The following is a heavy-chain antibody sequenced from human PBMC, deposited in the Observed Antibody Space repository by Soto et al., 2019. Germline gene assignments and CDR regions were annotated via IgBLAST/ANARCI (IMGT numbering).Heavy chain of an antibody. CDR3: ARVWDASDAFDI. V-gene: IGHV3-33*01. CDR1: GFTFSSYG. Sequence: VQLVESGGGVVQPGRSLRLSCAASGFTFSSYGMHWVRQAPGKGLEWVAVIWYDGSNKYYADSVKGRFTISRDNSKNTLYLQMNSLRAEDTAVYYCARVWDASDAFDIWGQGTMVTVSS. J-gene: IGHJ3*02. D-gene: IGHD1-26*01. CDR2: IWYDGSNK.